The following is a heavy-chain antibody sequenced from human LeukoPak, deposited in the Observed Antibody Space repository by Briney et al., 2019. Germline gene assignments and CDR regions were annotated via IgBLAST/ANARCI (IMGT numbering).Heavy chain of an antibody. CDR3: ARPATSDAFDI. CDR1: GGSFSGYY. V-gene: IGHV4-34*01. Sequence: SETLSLTCAVYGGSFSGYYWSWIRQPPGKGLEWIGEINHSGSTHYNPSLKSRVTISVDTSKNQFSLKLSSVTAADTAVYYCARPATSDAFDIWGQGKMVTVSS. CDR2: INHSGST. J-gene: IGHJ3*02. D-gene: IGHD1-14*01.